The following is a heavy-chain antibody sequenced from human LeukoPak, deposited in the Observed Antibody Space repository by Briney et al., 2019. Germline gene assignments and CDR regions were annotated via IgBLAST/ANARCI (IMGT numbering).Heavy chain of an antibody. CDR2: IYYSGST. CDR3: ARLQTLVRGVTYHNWIDF. D-gene: IGHD3-10*01. CDR1: GGSISSGGYY. Sequence: PSETLSLTCTVSGGSISSGGYYWSWIRQHPGKGLEWIGYIYYSGSTYYNPSLKSRAIISVDTYRNALSLKLASVTAADTAVYYCARLQTLVRGVTYHNWIDFWGLGTLVSVTA. J-gene: IGHJ5*01. V-gene: IGHV4-31*03.